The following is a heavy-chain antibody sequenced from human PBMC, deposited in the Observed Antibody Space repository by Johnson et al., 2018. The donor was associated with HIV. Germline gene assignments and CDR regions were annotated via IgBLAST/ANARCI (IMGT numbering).Heavy chain of an antibody. CDR1: GFTFSSYA. CDR2: ISYEGSTK. V-gene: IGHV3-30*04. CDR3: VRDRGTMLLDGAFDI. D-gene: IGHD3-10*01. Sequence: VQLVESGGGVVQPGRSLRLSCAASGFTFSSYAMHWVRQAPGKGLEWVAVISYEGSTKYYADSVKGRFTISRDNSKNTLYLQMNILRAEDTAVYYCVRDRGTMLLDGAFDIWGQGTMVTVSS. J-gene: IGHJ3*02.